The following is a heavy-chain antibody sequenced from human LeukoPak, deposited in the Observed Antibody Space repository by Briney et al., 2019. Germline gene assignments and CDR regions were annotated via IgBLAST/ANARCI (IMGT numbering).Heavy chain of an antibody. D-gene: IGHD5-18*01. J-gene: IGHJ4*02. CDR2: IYHSGST. CDR3: ARDRGPGYSYGYDY. V-gene: IGHV4-4*02. Sequence: PSETLSLTCAVSGGSISSSNWWSWVRQPPGKGLEWIREIYHSGSTNYNPSLKSRVTISVDKSKNQFSLKLNSVTAADTAVYYCARDRGPGYSYGYDYWGQGNLVTVSS. CDR1: GGSISSSNW.